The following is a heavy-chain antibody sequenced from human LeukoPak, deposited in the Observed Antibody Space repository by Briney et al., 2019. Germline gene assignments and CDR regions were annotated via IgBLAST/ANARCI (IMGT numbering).Heavy chain of an antibody. J-gene: IGHJ4*02. Sequence: SVKVSCKASGGTFSSYAISWVRQAPGQGLEWMGRIIPILGIANYAQKFQGRVTITADKSTSTAYMELSSLRSEDTAVYYCARDENSSGWYMGFFYWDQGTLVTVSS. CDR2: IIPILGIA. CDR1: GGTFSSYA. D-gene: IGHD6-19*01. V-gene: IGHV1-69*04. CDR3: ARDENSSGWYMGFFY.